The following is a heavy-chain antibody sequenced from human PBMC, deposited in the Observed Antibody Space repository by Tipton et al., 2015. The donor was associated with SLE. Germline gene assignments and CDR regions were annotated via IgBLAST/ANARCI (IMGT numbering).Heavy chain of an antibody. CDR1: GYTFTTYD. D-gene: IGHD2-15*01. J-gene: IGHJ4*02. V-gene: IGHV1-8*01. Sequence: QVQLVQSGPEVKKPGSSVKVSCKASGYTFTTYDINWVRQATGQGLEWMGRMNPNSGNTAYAPKFQGRLIMTRNTSISTVYMELSNLRSEDTAVYFCARGCRKYWGQGTLVTVSS. CDR3: ARGCRKY. CDR2: MNPNSGNT.